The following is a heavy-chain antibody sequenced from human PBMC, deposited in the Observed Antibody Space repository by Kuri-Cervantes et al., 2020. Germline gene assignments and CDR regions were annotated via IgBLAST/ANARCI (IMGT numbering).Heavy chain of an antibody. CDR1: GFTFSTYA. Sequence: GSLRLSCAASGFTFSTYAMSWVRQPPGKGLEWIGEINHSGSTNYNPSLKSRVTISVDTSKNQFSLKLSSVTAADTAVYYCARGRRGRYCSGGSCYSEGGYYFDYWGQGTLVTVSS. J-gene: IGHJ4*02. CDR3: ARGRRGRYCSGGSCYSEGGYYFDY. D-gene: IGHD2-15*01. V-gene: IGHV4-34*01. CDR2: INHSGST.